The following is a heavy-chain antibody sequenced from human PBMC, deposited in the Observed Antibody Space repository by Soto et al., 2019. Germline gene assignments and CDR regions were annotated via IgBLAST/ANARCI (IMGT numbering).Heavy chain of an antibody. CDR1: GGSPSTSSYY. D-gene: IGHD6-13*01. CDR3: ARRGSSSWYGY. Sequence: SETLSLPCTVSGGSPSTSSYYWGRLRQPPGKGLEWIGSIYYSGSTYYNPSLKSRVTISVDTSKNQFSLKLSSVTAADTAVYYCARRGSSSWYGYWGQRTLVTVSS. V-gene: IGHV4-39*01. CDR2: IYYSGST. J-gene: IGHJ4*02.